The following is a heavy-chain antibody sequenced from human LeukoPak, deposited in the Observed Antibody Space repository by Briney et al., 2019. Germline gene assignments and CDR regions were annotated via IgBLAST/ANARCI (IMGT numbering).Heavy chain of an antibody. CDR1: GGSVSSGSYY. D-gene: IGHD6-13*01. J-gene: IGHJ4*02. CDR3: ARALLGAAADPFDY. Sequence: SETLSLTCTVSGGSVSSGSYYWSWIRQPPGKGLEWIGYIYYSGSTDYNPSLKSRVTISVDTSKNQFSLKLSSVTAADTAVYYCARALLGAAADPFDYWGQGTLVTVSS. CDR2: IYYSGST. V-gene: IGHV4-61*01.